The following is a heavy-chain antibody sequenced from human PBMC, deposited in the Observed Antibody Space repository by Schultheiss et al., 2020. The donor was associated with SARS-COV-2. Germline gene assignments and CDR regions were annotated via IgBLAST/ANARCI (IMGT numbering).Heavy chain of an antibody. CDR1: GFTFGDYA. J-gene: IGHJ4*02. D-gene: IGHD4-17*01. CDR3: ARVGLPVTTFDY. CDR2: ISSSSTYI. Sequence: GGSLRLSCTASGFTFGDYAMSWFRQAPGKGLEWVSSISSSSTYIYYADSLKGRFTISRDNAKNTLYLQMNSLRAEDTAVYYCARVGLPVTTFDYWGQGTLVTVSS. V-gene: IGHV3-21*01.